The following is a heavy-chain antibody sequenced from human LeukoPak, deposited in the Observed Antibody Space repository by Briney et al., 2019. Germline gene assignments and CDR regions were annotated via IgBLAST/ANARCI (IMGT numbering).Heavy chain of an antibody. CDR2: INGYGSST. CDR1: GFTFVSYW. J-gene: IGHJ4*02. V-gene: IGHV3-74*01. D-gene: IGHD5-18*01. CDR3: ARDAPGNTALDY. Sequence: GGSLRLSCAASGFTFVSYWMHWVRQAPGKGLVWVSRINGYGSSTDFADSVEGRFTISRDNAKNTLYLQMNSLRAEDTAVYYCARDAPGNTALDYWGQGTLVTVSS.